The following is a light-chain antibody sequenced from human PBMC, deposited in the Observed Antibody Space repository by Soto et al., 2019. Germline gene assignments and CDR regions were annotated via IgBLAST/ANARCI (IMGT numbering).Light chain of an antibody. CDR3: QQYDEWPPSYT. J-gene: IGKJ2*01. Sequence: EIVMKQSPATLSVSPGERATLSCRASQSVSSNLAWYQHKPGQAPRLLIYGASTRATGIPARISGSGSGTEFTLTISSLQSEAFAIYYCQQYDEWPPSYTFGQGTKLEI. CDR1: QSVSSN. V-gene: IGKV3-15*01. CDR2: GAS.